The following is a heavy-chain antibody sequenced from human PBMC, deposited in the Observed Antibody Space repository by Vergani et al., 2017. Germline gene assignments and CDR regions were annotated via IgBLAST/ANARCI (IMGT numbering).Heavy chain of an antibody. V-gene: IGHV4-39*07. J-gene: IGHJ3*02. Sequence: QLQLQESGPGLVKPSVTLSLTCTVSGGSISSSSYYWGWIRQPPGKGLEWIGSIYYSGSTYYNPSLKSRVTISVDTSKNQFSLKLSSVTAADTAVYYCARVGEGNIRIVVVPAAMGHAFDIWGQGTMVTVSS. D-gene: IGHD2-2*01. CDR3: ARVGEGNIRIVVVPAAMGHAFDI. CDR2: IYYSGST. CDR1: GGSISSSSYY.